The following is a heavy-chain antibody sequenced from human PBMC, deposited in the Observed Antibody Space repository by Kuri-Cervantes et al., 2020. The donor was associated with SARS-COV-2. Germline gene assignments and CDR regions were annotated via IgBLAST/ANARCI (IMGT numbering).Heavy chain of an antibody. CDR1: GYTFTSYG. Sequence: SVKVSCKASGYTFTSYGISWVRQAPGQGLEWMGWIIPIFGTANNAQKFQGRATITADESTSTAYIELCSLRSEDTAVYYCARHPGGSYYREFDYWGQGTLVTVSS. V-gene: IGHV1-69*13. J-gene: IGHJ4*02. D-gene: IGHD1-26*01. CDR2: IIPIFGTA. CDR3: ARHPGGSYYREFDY.